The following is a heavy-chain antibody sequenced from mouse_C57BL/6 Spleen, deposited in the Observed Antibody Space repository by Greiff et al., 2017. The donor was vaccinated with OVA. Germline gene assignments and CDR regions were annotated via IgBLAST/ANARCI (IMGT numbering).Heavy chain of an antibody. CDR1: GYSITSGYY. J-gene: IGHJ3*01. V-gene: IGHV3-6*01. CDR3: ARVNGYDGWFAY. CDR2: ISYDGSN. Sequence: EVKLQQSGPGLVKPSQSLSLTCSVTGYSITSGYYWNWIRQFPGNKLEWMGYISYDGSNNYNPSLKNRISITRDTSKNQFFLKLNSVTTEDTATYYCARVNGYDGWFAYWGQGTLVTVSA. D-gene: IGHD2-2*01.